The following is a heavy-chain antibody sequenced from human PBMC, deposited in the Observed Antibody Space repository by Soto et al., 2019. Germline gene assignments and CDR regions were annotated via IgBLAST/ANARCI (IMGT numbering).Heavy chain of an antibody. Sequence: QVQLQQWGAGLLKPSETLSLTCAVYGGSFSGYDWSWIRQPPGKGLEWIGEINHSGSTKYNLSLKSRVAISVDASKKQFSLKLRSVNAADTAAYYCARGRGIFAYWGQGTLVT. J-gene: IGHJ4*02. CDR3: ARGRGIFAY. CDR1: GGSFSGYD. V-gene: IGHV4-34*01. D-gene: IGHD2-15*01. CDR2: INHSGST.